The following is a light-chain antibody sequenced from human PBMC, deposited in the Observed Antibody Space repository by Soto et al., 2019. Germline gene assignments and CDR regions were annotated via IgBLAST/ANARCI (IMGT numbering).Light chain of an antibody. J-gene: IGKJ1*01. V-gene: IGKV3-15*01. CDR2: GAS. CDR1: QSVNSD. CDR3: HQYDNWPET. Sequence: ETVMTQSPAILSVSPGERATLSCRASQSVNSDLAWYQQKPGKAPRLLIYGASTRATGIPARFSGSGSGTEFTLTISSLQSEDFAVYYCHQYDNWPETFGQGTKVEIK.